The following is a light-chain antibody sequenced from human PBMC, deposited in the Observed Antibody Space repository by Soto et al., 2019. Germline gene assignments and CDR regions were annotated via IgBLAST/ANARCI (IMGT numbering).Light chain of an antibody. Sequence: EIVLTQSPGTLSLSPGERATLSCRASQSVSSSYLAWYQQKPGQAPRLLIYGASSRATGIPDRFSGSGSGTDFTLTINRLEPEDVAVYYFQQDGSSPLTFGGGIKVEI. CDR2: GAS. J-gene: IGKJ4*01. V-gene: IGKV3-20*01. CDR1: QSVSSSY. CDR3: QQDGSSPLT.